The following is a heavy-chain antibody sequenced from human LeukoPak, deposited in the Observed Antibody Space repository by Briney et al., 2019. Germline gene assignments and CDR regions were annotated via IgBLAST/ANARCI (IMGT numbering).Heavy chain of an antibody. Sequence: ASVKVSCKASGYTFTGYYMHWVRQAPGQGLEWMGWINPNSGGTNYAQKSQGRVTMTRDTSISTAYMELSRLRSDDTAVYYCASPLPREMVGYYGMDVWGQGTTVTVSS. D-gene: IGHD3-10*02. V-gene: IGHV1-2*02. CDR3: ASPLPREMVGYYGMDV. CDR1: GYTFTGYY. CDR2: INPNSGGT. J-gene: IGHJ6*02.